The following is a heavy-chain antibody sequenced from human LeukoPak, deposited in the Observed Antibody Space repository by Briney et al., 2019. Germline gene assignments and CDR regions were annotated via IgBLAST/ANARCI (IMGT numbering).Heavy chain of an antibody. CDR1: GFTFSSYS. D-gene: IGHD5-24*01. Sequence: GGSLRLSCAASGFTFSSYSMNWGRHAPGKGLEWGSYISSSSSTIYYADSVKGRFTISRDNAKNSLYLQMNSLRAEDTAVYYCASARGDGYNSPMDFDYWGQGTLVTVSS. V-gene: IGHV3-48*01. J-gene: IGHJ4*02. CDR2: ISSSSSTI. CDR3: ASARGDGYNSPMDFDY.